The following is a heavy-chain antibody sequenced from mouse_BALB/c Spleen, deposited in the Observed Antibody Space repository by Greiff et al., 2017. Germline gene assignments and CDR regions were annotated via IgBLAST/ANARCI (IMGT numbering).Heavy chain of an antibody. V-gene: IGHV5-6-3*01. Sequence: DVKLVESGGGLVQPGGSLKLSCAASGFTFSSYGMSWVRQTPDKRLELVATINSNGGSTYYPDSVKGRFTISRDNAKNTLYLQMSNMKSEDTAMYYCARDEGYGAYWGQGTLVTVSA. CDR1: GFTFSSYG. J-gene: IGHJ3*01. CDR3: ARDEGYGAY. D-gene: IGHD2-14*01. CDR2: INSNGGST.